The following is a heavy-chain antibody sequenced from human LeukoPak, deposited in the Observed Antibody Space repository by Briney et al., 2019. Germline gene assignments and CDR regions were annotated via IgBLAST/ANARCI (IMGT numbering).Heavy chain of an antibody. CDR2: INPNSDGT. D-gene: IGHD5-18*01. CDR1: GYTFTGYY. Sequence: ATVKVSCKASGYTFTGYYMHWVRQAPGHGLEWMGWINPNSDGTSYAQKFQGRVTMTRDTSISTAYMDLSRLISDDTAVYYCARAGGGYDYGWGAFDIWGQGTLVTVSS. V-gene: IGHV1-2*02. CDR3: ARAGGGYDYGWGAFDI. J-gene: IGHJ3*02.